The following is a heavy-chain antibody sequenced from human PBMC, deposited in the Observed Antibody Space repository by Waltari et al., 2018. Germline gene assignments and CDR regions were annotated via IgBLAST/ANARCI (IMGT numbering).Heavy chain of an antibody. V-gene: IGHV3-48*03. CDR3: ASRNGIWSTSTDY. Sequence: EVQLVESGGGLVQPGGSLRLSCAASGFTFSSYEMNWVRQAPGKGLGWVSYISSSGSTIYYADSVKGRFTISRDNAKNSLYLQMNSLRAEDTAVYYCASRNGIWSTSTDYWGQGTLVTVSS. CDR1: GFTFSSYE. D-gene: IGHD3-3*01. CDR2: ISSSGSTI. J-gene: IGHJ4*02.